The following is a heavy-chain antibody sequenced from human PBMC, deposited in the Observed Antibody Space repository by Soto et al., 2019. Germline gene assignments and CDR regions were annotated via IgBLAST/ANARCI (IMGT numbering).Heavy chain of an antibody. Sequence: ASVKVSCKASGYTFITYGISWVRQAPGQGLEWMGWISSYNGNTNYAQKLQGRVTMTIDTSTTTAYMELRSLRSDDTAVYYCARDRPTSSIRARDYYYAMDVWGQGTTVTV. V-gene: IGHV1-18*01. D-gene: IGHD6-6*01. CDR2: ISSYNGNT. CDR1: GYTFITYG. CDR3: ARDRPTSSIRARDYYYAMDV. J-gene: IGHJ6*02.